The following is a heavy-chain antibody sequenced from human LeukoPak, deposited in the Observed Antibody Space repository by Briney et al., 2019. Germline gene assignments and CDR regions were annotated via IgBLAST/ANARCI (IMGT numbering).Heavy chain of an antibody. CDR3: ARDPYLGYCSGGSCYSGDAFDI. CDR2: INSDGSST. J-gene: IGHJ3*02. V-gene: IGHV3-74*01. CDR1: GFTFSSYW. D-gene: IGHD2-15*01. Sequence: GGSLRLSCAASGFTFSSYWMHWVRQAPGKGLVWVSRINSDGSSTSYADSVKGRFTISRDNAKNTLYLQMNSLRAEDTAVYYCARDPYLGYCSGGSCYSGDAFDIWGQGTMVTVSS.